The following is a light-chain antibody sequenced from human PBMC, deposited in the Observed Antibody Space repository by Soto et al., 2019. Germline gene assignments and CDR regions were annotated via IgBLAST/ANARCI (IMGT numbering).Light chain of an antibody. V-gene: IGLV4-69*01. CDR2: VNSDGSH. CDR1: SGHSNYA. Sequence: QLVLTQSPSASASLGASVKLTCTLSSGHSNYAIAWHQQQSEKGPRYLMKVNSDGSHSKGDGIPDRFSCSSSGAERYLSISSLQSEDEADYYCQTWATGSYVFGTGTQLTVL. J-gene: IGLJ1*01. CDR3: QTWATGSYV.